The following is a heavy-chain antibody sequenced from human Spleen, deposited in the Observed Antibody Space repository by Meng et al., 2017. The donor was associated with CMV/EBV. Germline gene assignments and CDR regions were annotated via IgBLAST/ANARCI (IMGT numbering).Heavy chain of an antibody. CDR2: INPNSGGT. V-gene: IGHV1-2*02. Sequence: ASVKVSCKASGYTFTGYYMHWVRQAPGQGLEWMGWINPNSGGTNYAQKFQGRVTMTTDTSTTTAYMELRSLRSDDTAVYYCARVGSSLWFDLDYWGQGTLVTVSS. CDR3: ARVGSSLWFDLDY. J-gene: IGHJ4*02. CDR1: GYTFTGYY. D-gene: IGHD2-2*01.